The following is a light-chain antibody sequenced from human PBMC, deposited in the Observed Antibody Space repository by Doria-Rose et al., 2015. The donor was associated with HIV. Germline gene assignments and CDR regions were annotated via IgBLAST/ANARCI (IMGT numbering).Light chain of an antibody. CDR2: AAS. Sequence: DIQVTQSPSSLSTSVGDRVTITCRASQGISNSLAWYQQKPGKAPMLLLYAASRLESGVPSRFSGSGSGTDYTLTITSLRPEDCATYYCQQYYGTPYTFGQGTKLEIK. CDR1: QGISNS. J-gene: IGKJ2*01. CDR3: QQYYGTPYT. V-gene: IGKV1-NL1*01.